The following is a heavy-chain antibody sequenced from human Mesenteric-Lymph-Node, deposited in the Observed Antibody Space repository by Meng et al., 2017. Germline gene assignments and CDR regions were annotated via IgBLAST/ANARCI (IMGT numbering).Heavy chain of an antibody. CDR2: IYHSGST. CDR3: ARNVIYKQPLYYYGMDV. J-gene: IGHJ6*02. CDR1: GYSISSGYY. V-gene: IGHV4-38-2*02. D-gene: IGHD2-21*01. Sequence: SETLSLTCTVSGYSISSGYYWGWIRQPPGKGLEWIGSIYHSGSTYCNPSLKSRVTISIDTSKNQFSLRLSSVTAADTAVYYCARNVIYKQPLYYYGMDVWGQGTTVTGSS.